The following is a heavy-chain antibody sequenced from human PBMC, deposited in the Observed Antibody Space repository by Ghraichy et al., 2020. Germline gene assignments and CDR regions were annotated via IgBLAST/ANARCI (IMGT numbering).Heavy chain of an antibody. J-gene: IGHJ6*02. V-gene: IGHV4-59*01. D-gene: IGHD6-19*01. CDR2: IYYSGST. Sequence: TLSLTCTVSGGSISSYYWSWIRQPPGKGLEWIGYIYYSGSTNYNPSLKSRVTISVDTSKNHFSLKLSSVTAADTAVYYCARDQSVAGNYYYYYGMDVWGQGTTVTVSS. CDR3: ARDQSVAGNYYYYYGMDV. CDR1: GGSISSYY.